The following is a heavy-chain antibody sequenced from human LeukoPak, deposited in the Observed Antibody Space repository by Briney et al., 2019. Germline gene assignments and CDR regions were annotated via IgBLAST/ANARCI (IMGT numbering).Heavy chain of an antibody. V-gene: IGHV4-39*01. CDR1: GGSISNSGYF. CDR2: IFYSGDT. CDR3: ARHHRYSSFPWYMDV. J-gene: IGHJ6*03. D-gene: IGHD6-13*01. Sequence: SETLSLTCTVSGGSISNSGYFWGWIRQPPGKGLEWVGGIFYSGDTYYNPSLKSRVTISVDTSKNQFSLKLSSVTAADTAVYYCARHHRYSSFPWYMDVWGKGTTVTVSS.